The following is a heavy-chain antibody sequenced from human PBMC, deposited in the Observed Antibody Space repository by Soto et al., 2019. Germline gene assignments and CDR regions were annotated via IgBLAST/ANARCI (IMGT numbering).Heavy chain of an antibody. J-gene: IGHJ6*02. V-gene: IGHV3-23*01. Sequence: PGGSLSLSCAASGFTFSSYAMSWVRQAPGKGLEWVSAISGSGGSTYYADSVKGRFTISRDNSKNTLYLQMNSLRAEDTAVYYCAKSSSGYSSGWYWGGLKRYYYYGMDVWGQGTTVTVSS. CDR2: ISGSGGST. D-gene: IGHD6-19*01. CDR3: AKSSSGYSSGWYWGGLKRYYYYGMDV. CDR1: GFTFSSYA.